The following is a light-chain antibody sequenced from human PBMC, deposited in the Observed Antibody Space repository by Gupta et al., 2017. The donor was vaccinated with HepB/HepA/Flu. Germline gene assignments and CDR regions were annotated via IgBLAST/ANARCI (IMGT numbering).Light chain of an antibody. V-gene: IGLV2-14*01. CDR3: SSYTSSSTPHVV. CDR2: GVS. CDR1: SSDVGGYNY. Sequence: QSALTQPASVSGSPGQSIPISCTGTSSDVGGYNYVSWYQQHPGKAPKLMIYGVSNRPSGVSNRFSGSKSGNTASLTISGLQAEDEADYYCSSYTSSSTPHVVFGGGTKLTVL. J-gene: IGLJ2*01.